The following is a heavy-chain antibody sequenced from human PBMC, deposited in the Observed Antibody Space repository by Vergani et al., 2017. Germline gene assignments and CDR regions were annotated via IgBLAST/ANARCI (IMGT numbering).Heavy chain of an antibody. J-gene: IGHJ4*02. CDR3: AKDGGGAAHDYGDFDY. D-gene: IGHD4-17*01. V-gene: IGHV3-7*01. CDR1: GFTFSSYW. Sequence: EVQLVESGGGLVQPGGSLRLSCAASGFTFSSYWMSWVRQAPGKGLEWVANIKQDGSEKYYVDSVKGRFTISRDNAKNSLYLQMNSLRAEDTAVYYCAKDGGGAAHDYGDFDYWGQGTLVTVSS. CDR2: IKQDGSEK.